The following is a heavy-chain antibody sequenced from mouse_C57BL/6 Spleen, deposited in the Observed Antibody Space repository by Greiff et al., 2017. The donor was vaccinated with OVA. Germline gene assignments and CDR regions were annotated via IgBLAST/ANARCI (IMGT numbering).Heavy chain of an antibody. Sequence: VQLKQSGAELVRPGASVKLSCTASGFNIKDDYMHWVKQRPEQGLEWIGWIDPENGDTEYASKFQGQATITADTSSNTAYLQLSSLTSEDTAVYYCTRVTTVVAPFDYWGQGTTLTVSS. CDR3: TRVTTVVAPFDY. J-gene: IGHJ2*01. D-gene: IGHD1-1*01. CDR2: IDPENGDT. V-gene: IGHV14-4*01. CDR1: GFNIKDDY.